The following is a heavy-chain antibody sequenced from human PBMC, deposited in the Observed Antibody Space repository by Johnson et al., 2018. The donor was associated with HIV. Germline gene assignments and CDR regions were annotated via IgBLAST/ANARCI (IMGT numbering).Heavy chain of an antibody. CDR3: ANQGEDAFDI. CDR1: GFTFNSYA. Sequence: QVQLVESGGGVDQPGRSLRLSCAASGFTFNSYAMHWVCQAPGKGLEWVAVISYDGSNQYYADSVKGRFTISRDNSKNTLYLQMNSLRAEDTALYYCANQGEDAFDIWGQGTMVTVSS. D-gene: IGHD1-14*01. J-gene: IGHJ3*02. CDR2: ISYDGSNQ. V-gene: IGHV3-30-3*01.